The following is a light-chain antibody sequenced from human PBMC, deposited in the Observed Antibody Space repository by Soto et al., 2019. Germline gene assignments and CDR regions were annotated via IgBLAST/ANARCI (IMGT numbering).Light chain of an antibody. J-gene: IGKJ1*01. V-gene: IGKV3-20*01. Sequence: EIVLTQSQGTLSLSPGEGATRSCRAGQSVSSSYLAWYQQKPGQAPRLLIDGASSRASGVPDRFSGSGSGPDFTLTVSRLEPEEFAVYYCQQYGSSAWTVGQGTKVEI. CDR1: QSVSSSY. CDR3: QQYGSSAWT. CDR2: GAS.